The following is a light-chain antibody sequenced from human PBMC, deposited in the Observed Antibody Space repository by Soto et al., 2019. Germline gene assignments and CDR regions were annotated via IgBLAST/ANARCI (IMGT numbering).Light chain of an antibody. Sequence: DIQMTQSPSSLSVSVGDRVTITCRASQSIGGFLNWYQQKPGKAPRLLIYKASSLASGVPSRFSGSGSGTEFTLTISSLQPDDFATYYCQQYKTFGQGTRVEIK. J-gene: IGKJ1*01. CDR1: QSIGGF. CDR2: KAS. CDR3: QQYKT. V-gene: IGKV1-5*03.